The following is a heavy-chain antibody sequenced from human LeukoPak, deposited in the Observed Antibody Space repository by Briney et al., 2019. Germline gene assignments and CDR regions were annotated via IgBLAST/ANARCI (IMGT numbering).Heavy chain of an antibody. V-gene: IGHV3-74*01. J-gene: IGHJ6*03. CDR2: INSDGSST. Sequence: TGGSLRLSCAASGFTFSSYWMDWVRQAPGKGLVWVSRINSDGSSTSYADSVKGRFTISRDNAKNTLYLQMNSLRAEGTAVYYCARDAPWDYYMDVWGKGTTVTVSS. CDR3: ARDAPWDYYMDV. CDR1: GFTFSSYW.